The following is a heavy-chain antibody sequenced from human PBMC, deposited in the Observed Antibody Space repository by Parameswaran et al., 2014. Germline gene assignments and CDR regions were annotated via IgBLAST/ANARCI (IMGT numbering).Heavy chain of an antibody. V-gene: IGHV1-2*04. Sequence: WVRQAPGQGLEWMGWINPNSGGTNYAQKFQGWVTMTRDTSISTAYMELSRLRSDDTAVYYCARDPHYYYYGMDVWGQGTTVTVSS. CDR3: ARDPHYYYYGMDV. J-gene: IGHJ6*02. CDR2: INPNSGGT.